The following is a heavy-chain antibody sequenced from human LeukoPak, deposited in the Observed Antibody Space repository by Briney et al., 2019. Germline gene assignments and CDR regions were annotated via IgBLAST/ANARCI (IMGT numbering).Heavy chain of an antibody. J-gene: IGHJ4*02. CDR1: GFTFGDYA. CDR2: IRSKAYGGTT. Sequence: GRSLRLSCTASGFTFGDYAMIWLRQAPGKGLEWVGFIRSKAYGGTTEYAASVKGRFTISRDDSKSIAYLQMNSLKNEDTAVYYCTRGPDYCSSTSRYAGRVGYWGQGTLVTVSS. CDR3: TRGPDYCSSTSRYAGRVGY. V-gene: IGHV3-49*03. D-gene: IGHD2-2*01.